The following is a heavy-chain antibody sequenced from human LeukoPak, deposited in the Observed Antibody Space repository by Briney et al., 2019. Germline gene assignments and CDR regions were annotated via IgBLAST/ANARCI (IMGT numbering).Heavy chain of an antibody. V-gene: IGHV1-69*13. J-gene: IGHJ4*02. Sequence: ASVKVSCKASGGTFSSYAISWVRQAPGQGLEWMGGIIPIFGTANYAQKFQGRVTITADESTSTAYMELSSLRSEDTAVYYCAREGSSWSHYFDYWGQGTLATVSS. CDR1: GGTFSSYA. CDR3: AREGSSWSHYFDY. CDR2: IIPIFGTA. D-gene: IGHD6-13*01.